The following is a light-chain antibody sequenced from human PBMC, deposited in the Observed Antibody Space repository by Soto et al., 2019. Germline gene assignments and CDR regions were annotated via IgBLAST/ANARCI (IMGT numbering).Light chain of an antibody. CDR3: QQADSFPRT. Sequence: IQMTQSPSSLSASVGDRVTITCRASETIASYVNWYQQRPGKAPKVLIYAASTLQSGVPSRFSGSGSGKQFTLTISSLQPEDFATYYCQQADSFPRTFGQGTKVDI. V-gene: IGKV1-39*01. J-gene: IGKJ1*01. CDR1: ETIASY. CDR2: AAS.